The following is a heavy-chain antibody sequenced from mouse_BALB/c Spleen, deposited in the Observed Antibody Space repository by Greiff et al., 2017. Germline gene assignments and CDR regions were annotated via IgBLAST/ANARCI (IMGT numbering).Heavy chain of an antibody. CDR1: GFTFIDYY. J-gene: IGHJ4*01. D-gene: IGHD1-1*01. CDR3: ARDAPYFYGGGWDAMDY. Sequence: DVKLVESGGGLVQPGGSLRLSCATSGFTFIDYYMSWVRQPPGKALEWLGFIRNKANGYTTEYSASVKGQFTISRDNSQSILYLQMNTLRAEDSATYYCARDAPYFYGGGWDAMDYWGQGTSVTVSS. CDR2: IRNKANGYTT. V-gene: IGHV7-3*02.